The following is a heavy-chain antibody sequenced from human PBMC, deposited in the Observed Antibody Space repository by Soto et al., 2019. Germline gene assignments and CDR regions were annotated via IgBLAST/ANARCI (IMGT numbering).Heavy chain of an antibody. CDR2: INARGGSR. CDR3: ERDDDAFDI. Sequence: QVQLVQSGAEVKKPGASVKVSCKASGYTFTSYYMHWVRQAPGQGLEWMGIINARGGSRSYAQKCQGRVTMTRDTPTSTVYMELSSLRCEDAAVYYCERDDDAFDIWGQGTMVTVSS. V-gene: IGHV1-46*01. J-gene: IGHJ3*02. CDR1: GYTFTSYY.